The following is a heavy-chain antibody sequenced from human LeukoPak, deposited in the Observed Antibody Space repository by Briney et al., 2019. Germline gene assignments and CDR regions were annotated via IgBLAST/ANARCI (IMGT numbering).Heavy chain of an antibody. CDR3: AKDRLAYCGGDCFSWVDS. D-gene: IGHD2-21*02. CDR2: ISYDGSNK. J-gene: IGHJ4*02. Sequence: GGSLRLSCAASGFTFSSYAMHWVRQAPGKGLKWVAVISYDGSNKYYADSVKGRFTISRGNFKNTLYLQMNSLRAEDTAVYYCAKDRLAYCGGDCFSWVDSWGQGALVTVSA. V-gene: IGHV3-30*04. CDR1: GFTFSSYA.